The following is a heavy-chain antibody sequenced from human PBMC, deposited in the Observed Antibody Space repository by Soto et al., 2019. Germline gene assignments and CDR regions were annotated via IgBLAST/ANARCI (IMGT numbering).Heavy chain of an antibody. Sequence: QLVQSGAEVKKPGASVRVSCKTSGPTFIAYYIHWVRQAPGQGLEWMGWIDPKSGGTTYEQKFLGRGTMTRDTSINTAYMDLHRLTSEDTAVYYCARVSVDVPEWGQGTLITVSS. CDR1: GPTFIAYY. CDR3: ARVSVDVPE. D-gene: IGHD5-12*01. J-gene: IGHJ4*02. V-gene: IGHV1-2*02. CDR2: IDPKSGGT.